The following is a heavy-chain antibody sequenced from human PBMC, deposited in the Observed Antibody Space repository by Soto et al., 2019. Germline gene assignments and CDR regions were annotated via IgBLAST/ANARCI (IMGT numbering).Heavy chain of an antibody. CDR3: ARGSNWHNWFDP. CDR2: IYYNGST. CDR1: GGSISSYY. V-gene: IGHV4-59*01. D-gene: IGHD3-10*01. J-gene: IGHJ5*02. Sequence: SETLSLTCTVSGGSISSYYWSWIRQPPGKGLEWIGYIYYNGSTNYNPSLKSRVTISVDASKNQFSLKSNSATAADTAVYSCARGSNWHNWFDPWGQGTQVTVSS.